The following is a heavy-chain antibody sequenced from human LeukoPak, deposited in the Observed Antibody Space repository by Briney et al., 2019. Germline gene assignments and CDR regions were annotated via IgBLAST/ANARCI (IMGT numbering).Heavy chain of an antibody. CDR3: ARSPPPCSGGSCYSPITNWFDP. Sequence: SETLSLTCTVSGYSISSGYYWSWIRPPAGKGLEWIGRIYTSGSTNYNPSLKSRVTMSVDMSKNQFSLKLSSVTAADTAVYYCARSPPPCSGGSCYSPITNWFDPWGQGTLVTVSS. CDR2: IYTSGST. D-gene: IGHD2-15*01. V-gene: IGHV4-4*07. CDR1: GYSISSGYY. J-gene: IGHJ5*02.